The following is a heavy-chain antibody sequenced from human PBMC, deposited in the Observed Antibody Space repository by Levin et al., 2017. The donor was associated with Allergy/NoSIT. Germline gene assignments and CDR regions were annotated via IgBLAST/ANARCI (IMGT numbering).Heavy chain of an antibody. CDR3: AREPLHEEVSAKFWYFER. D-gene: IGHD3-16*02. Sequence: GESLKISCSASGFTLSSHAMNWVRQAPGKGLEWVSVISGSGESTYYADSVRGRFTVSRDNSKNTFYLQMNSLSAEDAALFHCAREPLHEEVSAKFWYFERWGRGTLVTISS. CDR1: GFTLSSHA. V-gene: IGHV3-23*01. J-gene: IGHJ2*01. CDR2: ISGSGEST.